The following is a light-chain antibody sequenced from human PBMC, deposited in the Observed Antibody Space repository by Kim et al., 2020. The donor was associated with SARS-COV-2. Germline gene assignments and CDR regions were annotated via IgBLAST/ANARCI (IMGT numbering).Light chain of an antibody. Sequence: GQSVTISCTGTSSDVGGYKYVSWYQQHPDKAPKLLIYEVNNRPSGVPDRFSGSKSGNTASLTVSGLQAEDEADYYCSSYAASNTYVFGTGTKVTVL. CDR1: SSDVGGYKY. CDR2: EVN. J-gene: IGLJ1*01. CDR3: SSYAASNTYV. V-gene: IGLV2-8*01.